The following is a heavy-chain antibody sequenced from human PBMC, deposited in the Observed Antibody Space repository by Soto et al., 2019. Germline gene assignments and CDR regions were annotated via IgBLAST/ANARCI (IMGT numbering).Heavy chain of an antibody. Sequence: GGSMSLSCAASVFTFSSYGMNWVRQAPGKGLEWVAVISYDGSNKYYADSVKGRFTISRDNSKNTLYLQMNSLRAEDTAVYYCAKVIYDILTGYYLSAYYYYYGMDVWGQGTTVTVSS. J-gene: IGHJ6*02. CDR1: VFTFSSYG. D-gene: IGHD3-9*01. CDR3: AKVIYDILTGYYLSAYYYYYGMDV. CDR2: ISYDGSNK. V-gene: IGHV3-30*18.